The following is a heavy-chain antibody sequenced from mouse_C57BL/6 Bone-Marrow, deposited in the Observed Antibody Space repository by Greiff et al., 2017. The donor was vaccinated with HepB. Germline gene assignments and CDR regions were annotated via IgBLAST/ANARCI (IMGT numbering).Heavy chain of an antibody. V-gene: IGHV14-4*01. D-gene: IGHD2-1*01. Sequence: EVQLVESGAELVRPGASVKLSCTASGFNIKDDYMHWVKQRPEQGLEWIGWIDPENGDTEYASKFQGKATITADTSSNTAYLQLSSLTSEDTAVYYCTTLYGNYVVAYWGQGTLVTVSA. J-gene: IGHJ3*01. CDR1: GFNIKDDY. CDR3: TTLYGNYVVAY. CDR2: IDPENGDT.